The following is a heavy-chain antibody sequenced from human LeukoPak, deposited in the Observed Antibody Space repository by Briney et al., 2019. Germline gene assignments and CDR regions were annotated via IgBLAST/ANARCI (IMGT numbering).Heavy chain of an antibody. J-gene: IGHJ5*02. CDR3: ARLGGSGSYLEWFDP. CDR1: GYSFTSYW. Sequence: GKSLKISCKGSGYSFTSYWIGWVRQMPGKGLEWMGIIYPGDSDTRYSPSFQGQVTISADKSISTAYLQWSSLKASDTAMYYCARLGGSGSYLEWFDPWGQGTLVTVSS. V-gene: IGHV5-51*01. CDR2: IYPGDSDT. D-gene: IGHD3-10*01.